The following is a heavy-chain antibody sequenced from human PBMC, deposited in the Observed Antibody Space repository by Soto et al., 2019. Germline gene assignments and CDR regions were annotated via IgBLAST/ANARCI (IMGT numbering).Heavy chain of an antibody. V-gene: IGHV3-74*01. CDR2: INKDGRII. CDR3: TRDIGGWGAY. CDR1: GFTFSNFW. D-gene: IGHD3-10*01. J-gene: IGHJ4*02. Sequence: EVQLVESGGGLVQPGGSLRLSCAASGFTFSNFWMHWVRQVPGKGRLWVSGINKDGRIINYADSVKGRFTISRDNARDTLYLEMNSLRAEDTAIYYCTRDIGGWGAYWGQGALVTVSS.